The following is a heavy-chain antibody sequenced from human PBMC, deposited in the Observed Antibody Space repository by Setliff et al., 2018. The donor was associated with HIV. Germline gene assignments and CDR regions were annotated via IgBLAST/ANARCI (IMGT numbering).Heavy chain of an antibody. CDR1: GGTFSSYA. D-gene: IGHD3-16*01. CDR2: IIPMLGIT. V-gene: IGHV1-69*10. CDR3: ARAVASRNIRGEYSFDY. Sequence: SVKVSCKAYGGTFSSYAITWVRQAPGQGLECMGGIIPMLGITNYAQRFQGRLTITADEYTSTVYMELSSLRSEDTAVYYCARAVASRNIRGEYSFDYWGQGTLVTVSS. J-gene: IGHJ4*02.